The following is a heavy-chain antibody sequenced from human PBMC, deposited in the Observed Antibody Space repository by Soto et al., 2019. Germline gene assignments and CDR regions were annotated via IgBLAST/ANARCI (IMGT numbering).Heavy chain of an antibody. J-gene: IGHJ6*02. CDR2: ISYDGSNK. D-gene: IGHD2-15*01. V-gene: IGHV3-30-3*01. CDR3: ARAPTSVLLVYYYYGMDV. CDR1: GFTFSSYA. Sequence: SLRLSCAASGFTFSSYAMHWVRQAPGKGLEWVAVISYDGSNKYYADSVKGRFTISRDNSKNTLYLQMNSLRAEDTAVYYCARAPTSVLLVYYYYGMDVWGQGTTVTVSS.